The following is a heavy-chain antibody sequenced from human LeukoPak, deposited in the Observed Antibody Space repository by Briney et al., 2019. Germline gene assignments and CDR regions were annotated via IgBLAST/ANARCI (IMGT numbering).Heavy chain of an antibody. CDR2: ISTYNGNT. CDR1: GYTFTTYG. D-gene: IGHD6-19*01. Sequence: GASVKVSCKASGYTFTTYGISWVRRAPGQGLEWMGWISTYNGNTNYAQNLQGRVTMTTDTSTSTAYMELRSLRSDDTAVYYCARSSLAVAGSVFDYWGQGTLVTVSS. V-gene: IGHV1-18*01. J-gene: IGHJ4*02. CDR3: ARSSLAVAGSVFDY.